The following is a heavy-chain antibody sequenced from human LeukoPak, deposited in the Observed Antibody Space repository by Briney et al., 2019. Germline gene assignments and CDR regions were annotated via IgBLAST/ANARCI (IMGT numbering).Heavy chain of an antibody. CDR1: GFTFSNYW. Sequence: GGSLRLSCAASGFTFSNYWMSWVRQAPGKGLEWVSAVSGSGSNTYYADSVKGRFTISRDNSKNTLYLQMNSLRAEDTAVYFCARDSLYDDNGYYHYFDYWGQGTLVTVSS. J-gene: IGHJ4*02. CDR2: VSGSGSNT. V-gene: IGHV3-23*01. D-gene: IGHD3-22*01. CDR3: ARDSLYDDNGYYHYFDY.